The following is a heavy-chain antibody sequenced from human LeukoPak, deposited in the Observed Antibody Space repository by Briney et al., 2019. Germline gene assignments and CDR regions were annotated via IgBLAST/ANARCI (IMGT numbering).Heavy chain of an antibody. D-gene: IGHD2-2*01. V-gene: IGHV3-23*01. CDR2: ISGSGGST. CDR1: GFTFSTYA. J-gene: IGHJ6*03. Sequence: GGSLRLSCAASGFTFSTYAMTWVRQAPGKGLEWVSAISGSGGSTYYADSVKGRFTISRDNSKNTLYLQMNSLRAEDTAVYYCARATTYCSTTSCYMDVWGKGTTVTVSS. CDR3: ARATTYCSTTSCYMDV.